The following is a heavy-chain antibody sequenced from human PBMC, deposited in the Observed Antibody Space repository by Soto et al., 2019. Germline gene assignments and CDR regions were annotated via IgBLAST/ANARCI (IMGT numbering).Heavy chain of an antibody. J-gene: IGHJ5*02. CDR1: GGTFSSYA. CDR2: IIPIFGTA. V-gene: IGHV1-69*13. D-gene: IGHD1-26*01. Sequence: SVKVSCKASGGTFSSYAISWVRQAPGQGLEWMGGIIPIFGTANYAQKFQGRVTITADESTSTAYIELSSLRSEDTSVYYCASTVGATRWFDPWGQGTLVTVSS. CDR3: ASTVGATRWFDP.